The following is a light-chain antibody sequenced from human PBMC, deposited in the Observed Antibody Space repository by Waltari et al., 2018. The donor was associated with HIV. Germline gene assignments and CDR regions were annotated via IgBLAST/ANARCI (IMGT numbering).Light chain of an antibody. V-gene: IGKV4-1*01. CDR3: QQYDMTPPT. CDR2: WAT. J-gene: IGKJ1*01. CDR1: PSVFSNSDKKSY. Sequence: DLVMTQSPDALQVSLGERVTINCKSSPSVFSNSDKKSYLAWYQQRPGQTPNLLVYWATTRVSGVPARFSGSGSGTDCTLTINNLQAEDAAIYYCQQYDMTPPTFGQGTKVEI.